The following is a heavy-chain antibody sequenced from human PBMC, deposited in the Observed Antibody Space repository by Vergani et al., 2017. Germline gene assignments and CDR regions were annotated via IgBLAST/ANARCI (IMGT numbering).Heavy chain of an antibody. CDR1: GFTFNSYG. J-gene: IGHJ4*02. CDR2: IRSDDSRR. CDR3: AKEGGGYSSGGICCPYD. V-gene: IGHV3-30*02. D-gene: IGHD2-15*01. Sequence: QVQLVESGGGVVQPGGSLRLSCAASGFTFNSYGMHWVRQAPGKGLEWVASIRSDDSRRYYGDSMEGPFTISRDNSKNTLYLQMKSLRPEDTAVYYCAKEGGGYSSGGICCPYDWGQRSLVIVP.